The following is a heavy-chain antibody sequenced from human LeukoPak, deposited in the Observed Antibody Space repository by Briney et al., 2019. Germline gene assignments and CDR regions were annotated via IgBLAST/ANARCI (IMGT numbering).Heavy chain of an antibody. CDR2: IYHSGMT. CDR3: ARDTTTVTTYGARRAFGAFDI. J-gene: IGHJ3*02. Sequence: KPSGTLSLTCAVSGGSISSPNWWSWVRQPPGKGLEWIGEIYHSGMTNYKTSLKSRVTISVDTSKNQFSLKLSSVTAADTAVYYCARDTTTVTTYGARRAFGAFDIWGQGTMVTVSS. CDR1: GGSISSPNW. D-gene: IGHD4-17*01. V-gene: IGHV4-4*02.